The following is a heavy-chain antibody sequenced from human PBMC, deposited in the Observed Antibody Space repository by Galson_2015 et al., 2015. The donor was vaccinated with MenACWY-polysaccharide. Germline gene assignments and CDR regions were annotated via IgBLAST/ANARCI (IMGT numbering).Heavy chain of an antibody. D-gene: IGHD3-10*01. CDR2: ISSSGGST. CDR3: AKVDGPGDFYGLDH. J-gene: IGHJ4*02. CDR1: GFSFGSSA. V-gene: IGHV3-23*01. Sequence: SLRLSCAASGFSFGSSAMTWVRQAPGTGLEWVSLISSSGGSTYYAESVTGRFTISRDNFKNTLFLQMSSLRAGDTAIYYCAKVDGPGDFYGLDHWGQGTPVLVSS.